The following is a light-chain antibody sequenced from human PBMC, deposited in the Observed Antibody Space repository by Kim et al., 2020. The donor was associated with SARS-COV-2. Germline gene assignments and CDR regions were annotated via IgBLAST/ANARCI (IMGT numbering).Light chain of an antibody. CDR2: AAS. CDR3: HKYNTAPFT. V-gene: IGKV1-27*01. J-gene: IGKJ2*01. Sequence: DIQMTQSPSSLSASVGDTVTITCRASQGISEFLAWYQQKPGKVPKLLIYAASALQSGDPSRFSGSGSGTDFTLTISSLQAEDAATYYCHKYNTAPFTFGQGTKLEI. CDR1: QGISEF.